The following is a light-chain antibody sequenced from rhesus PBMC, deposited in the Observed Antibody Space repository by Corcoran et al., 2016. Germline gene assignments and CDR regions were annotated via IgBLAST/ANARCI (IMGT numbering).Light chain of an antibody. CDR2: AAS. V-gene: IGKV1-94*01. J-gene: IGKJ2*01. CDR3: LHDYTPPYS. CDR1: QDIDKA. Sequence: DIQMTQSPSSLSASVGDRVTVTCRASQDIDKALSWYQQYTGEAPTLLIYAASSWHTGVSSRFSGSGSGTDYNLPISSLQPEDVATYFCLHDYTPPYSFGQGTKGEIK.